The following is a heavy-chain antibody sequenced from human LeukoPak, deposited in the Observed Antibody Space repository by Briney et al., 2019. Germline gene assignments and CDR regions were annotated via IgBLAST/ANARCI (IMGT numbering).Heavy chain of an antibody. CDR1: GFTFSSYG. Sequence: GGSLRLSCAASGFTFSSYGMHWVRQAPGKGLEWVAVISYDGSNKYYADSVKGRFTISRDNSKNTLYLQMNSLRAEDTAVYYCAKGATFCPYGSGSYPWFDPWGQGTLVTVSS. CDR2: ISYDGSNK. V-gene: IGHV3-30*18. D-gene: IGHD3-10*01. CDR3: AKGATFCPYGSGSYPWFDP. J-gene: IGHJ5*02.